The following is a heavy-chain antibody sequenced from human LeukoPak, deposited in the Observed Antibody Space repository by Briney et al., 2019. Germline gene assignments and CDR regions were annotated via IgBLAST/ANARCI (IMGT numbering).Heavy chain of an antibody. CDR3: ARVSCRTPSCYELHFDY. CDR1: GFTFSNYN. CDR2: ISSGSTYI. V-gene: IGHV3-21*01. D-gene: IGHD2-2*01. J-gene: IGHJ4*02. Sequence: PGGSLRLSCAASGFTFSNYNINWIRQAPGKGLEWVSSISSGSTYIYYAGSVRGRFTISRDNAKDSLFLQMNSLRAEDTAVYYCARVSCRTPSCYELHFDYWGQGTLVTVSS.